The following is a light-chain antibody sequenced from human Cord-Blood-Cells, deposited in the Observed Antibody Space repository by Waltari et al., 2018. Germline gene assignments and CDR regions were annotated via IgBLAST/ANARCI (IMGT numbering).Light chain of an antibody. V-gene: IGLV2-14*01. CDR2: EVR. CDR1: SSDVGGYNY. CDR3: SSYTSSSTLV. Sequence: QSALTHPASVSGSPGQSITISCTATSSDVGGYNYVSWYQQHPGKAPKLMIYEVRNRPSGVSNRFSGSKSGNTASLTISGLQAEDEADYYCSSYTSSSTLVFGTGTKVTVL. J-gene: IGLJ1*01.